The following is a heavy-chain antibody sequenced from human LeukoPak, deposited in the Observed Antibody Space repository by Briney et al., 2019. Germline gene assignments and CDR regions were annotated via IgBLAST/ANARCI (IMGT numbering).Heavy chain of an antibody. V-gene: IGHV3-23*01. D-gene: IGHD4-17*01. Sequence: PGGSLRLSCAASGFTFSSYAMSWVRQAPGKGVEWVSAISGSGGSTYYADSVKGRFTISRDNSKNTLYLQMNSLRAEDTAVYYCAMTTVIPGYFDYWGQGTLVTVSS. CDR3: AMTTVIPGYFDY. CDR1: GFTFSSYA. J-gene: IGHJ4*02. CDR2: ISGSGGST.